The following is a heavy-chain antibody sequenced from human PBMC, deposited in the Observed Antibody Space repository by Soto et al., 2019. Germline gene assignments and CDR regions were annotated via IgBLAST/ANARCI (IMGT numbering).Heavy chain of an antibody. Sequence: QVQLVQSGAEVKKPGASVKVSCKASGYTFTGYYMHWVRQAPGQGLEWMGWINPNSGGTNYAQKFQVWVTMTRDTAISTAYMELSRLRSDDTAVYYCARDWGSSGYYYDYWGQGTLVTVSS. J-gene: IGHJ4*02. D-gene: IGHD3-22*01. CDR3: ARDWGSSGYYYDY. CDR2: INPNSGGT. V-gene: IGHV1-2*04. CDR1: GYTFTGYY.